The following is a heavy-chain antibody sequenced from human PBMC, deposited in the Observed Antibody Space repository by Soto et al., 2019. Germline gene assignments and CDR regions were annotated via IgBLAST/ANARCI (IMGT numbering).Heavy chain of an antibody. CDR1: GSTFSIYA. D-gene: IGHD3-22*01. CDR3: ARGPSSGYYLDY. J-gene: IGHJ4*02. CDR2: IIPIFGTA. V-gene: IGHV1-69*13. Sequence: SVKVSCKASGSTFSIYAISWVRQAPGQGLEWMGGIIPIFGTANYAQKFQGRVTITADESTSTAYMELSSLRSEDTAVYYCARGPSSGYYLDYWGQGTLVTVSS.